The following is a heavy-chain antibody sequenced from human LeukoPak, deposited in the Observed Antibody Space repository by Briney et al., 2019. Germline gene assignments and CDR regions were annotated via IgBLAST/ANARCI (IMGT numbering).Heavy chain of an antibody. CDR3: ARVYYGSGNLDY. CDR1: GGSISSSSYY. J-gene: IGHJ4*02. D-gene: IGHD3-10*01. Sequence: SETLSLTCTVSGGSISSSSYYWGWIRQPPGKGLEWIGSIYYSGSTYYNPSLKSRVTISVDTSKNQFSLKLSSVTAADTAVYYCARVYYGSGNLDYWGQGTLVTVSS. CDR2: IYYSGST. V-gene: IGHV4-39*07.